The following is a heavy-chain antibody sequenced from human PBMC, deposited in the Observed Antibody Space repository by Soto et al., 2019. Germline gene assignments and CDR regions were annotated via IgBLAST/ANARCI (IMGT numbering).Heavy chain of an antibody. V-gene: IGHV4-34*01. CDR3: ARARGHAADI. Sequence: QVQLQQWGAGLLKPSETLSLTCAVYGGSFSGYYWSWIRQPPGKGLEWIGEINHSGSTNYNPSLKSRVTISVDTSKNQFSLKLSSVTAADTAVYYCARARGHAADIWGQGTMVTVSS. D-gene: IGHD6-25*01. CDR1: GGSFSGYY. J-gene: IGHJ3*02. CDR2: INHSGST.